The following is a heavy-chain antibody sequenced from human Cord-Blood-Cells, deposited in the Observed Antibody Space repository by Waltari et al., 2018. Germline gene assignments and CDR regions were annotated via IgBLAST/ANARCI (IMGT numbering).Heavy chain of an antibody. J-gene: IGHJ4*02. CDR2: IYYSGST. Sequence: QVQLQESGPGLVKPSQTLSLTCTFSGGSIRSGDYYWSWIRQPPGKGLEWIGYIYYSGSTYYNPSLKSRVTISVDTSKNQFSLKLSSVTAADTAVYYCARNTDFWSGYFDYWGQGTLVTVSS. CDR1: GGSIRSGDYY. CDR3: ARNTDFWSGYFDY. D-gene: IGHD3-3*01. V-gene: IGHV4-30-4*01.